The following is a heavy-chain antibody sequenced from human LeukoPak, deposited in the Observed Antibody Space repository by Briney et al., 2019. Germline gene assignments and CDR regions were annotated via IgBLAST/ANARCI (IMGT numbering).Heavy chain of an antibody. J-gene: IGHJ4*02. CDR1: GGSISSYY. D-gene: IGHD4-23*01. CDR2: IYYSGST. CDR3: ARLGPEVYGGNRVFDY. Sequence: PSETLSLTCTVSGGSISSYYWSWIRQPPGKGLEWIGYIYYSGSTNYNPSLKSRVTLSVDTSKNQFSLKLSSVTAADTAVYYCARLGPEVYGGNRVFDYWGQGTLVPVSS. V-gene: IGHV4-59*08.